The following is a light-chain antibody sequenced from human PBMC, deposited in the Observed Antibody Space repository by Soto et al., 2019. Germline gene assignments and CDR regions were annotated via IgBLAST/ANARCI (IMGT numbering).Light chain of an antibody. CDR3: ATWDGSLNWV. V-gene: IGLV1-44*01. CDR2: SNN. CDR1: SSNIGSHT. Sequence: QSVLTQPPSASGTPGQRVTISCSGSSSNIGSHTVNWYQQLPGTAPKLLIYSNNLRPSGVPDRFSGSKSGTSASLATSGLQSEDEADYYCATWDGSLNWVFGGGTKLTVL. J-gene: IGLJ3*02.